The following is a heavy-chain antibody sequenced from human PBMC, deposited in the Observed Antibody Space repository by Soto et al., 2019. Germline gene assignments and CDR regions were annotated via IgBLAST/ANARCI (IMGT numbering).Heavy chain of an antibody. D-gene: IGHD3-10*01. Sequence: EVHLVESGGELVQPGGSLRLSCVASGFTFSSYSMNWVRQVPGKGLEWVSYIRGVSDVIYYADSVKGRFTISRDNAKNSLYLQMNSLRAEDTAVYYCVRDLIYAFDMWGQGTMVTVSS. J-gene: IGHJ3*02. CDR3: VRDLIYAFDM. V-gene: IGHV3-48*01. CDR1: GFTFSSYS. CDR2: IRGVSDVI.